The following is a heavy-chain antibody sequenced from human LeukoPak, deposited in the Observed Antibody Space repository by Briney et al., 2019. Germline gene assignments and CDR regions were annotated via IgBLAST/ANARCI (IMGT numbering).Heavy chain of an antibody. Sequence: GGSLRLSCAASGFTFSNALMSWVRQAPGKGLEWVGRIKSKTDGGTTDYAAPVKGRFTISRDDSKNTLYLQMNSLKTEDTAVYYCTARQQWLVLYYGMDVWGQGTTVTVSS. D-gene: IGHD6-19*01. J-gene: IGHJ6*02. CDR3: TARQQWLVLYYGMDV. CDR2: IKSKTDGGTT. V-gene: IGHV3-15*01. CDR1: GFTFSNAL.